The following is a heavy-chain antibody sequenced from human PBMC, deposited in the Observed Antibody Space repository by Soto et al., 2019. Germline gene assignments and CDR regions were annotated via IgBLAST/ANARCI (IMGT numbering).Heavy chain of an antibody. CDR3: AKEVQSIVRVPYGMDV. V-gene: IGHV3-30*18. CDR1: GFTFSSYG. CDR2: ISYDGSNK. Sequence: PGGSLRLSCASSGFTFSSYGMHWVRQAPGKGLEWVAVISYDGSNKYYADSVKGRFTISRDNSKNTLYLQMNSLRAEDTAVYYCAKEVQSIVRVPYGMDVWGQGTTVTVSS. J-gene: IGHJ6*02. D-gene: IGHD2-15*01.